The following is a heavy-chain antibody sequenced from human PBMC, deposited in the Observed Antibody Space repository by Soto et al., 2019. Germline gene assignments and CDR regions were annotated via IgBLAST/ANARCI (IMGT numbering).Heavy chain of an antibody. J-gene: IGHJ5*02. CDR2: IRQDGGQI. CDR3: ARWTVPANNWFDP. V-gene: IGHV3-7*05. CDR1: GFTFSSYW. Sequence: EVQLVESGGGLVLPGGSLRLSCAASGFTFSSYWMTWVRQAPGKGLEWVANIRQDGGQIDYVDSVKGRFTISRANAKNSLYLQMNSRRAEDTAVYYCARWTVPANNWFDPWGQGTLVTVSS. D-gene: IGHD4-17*01.